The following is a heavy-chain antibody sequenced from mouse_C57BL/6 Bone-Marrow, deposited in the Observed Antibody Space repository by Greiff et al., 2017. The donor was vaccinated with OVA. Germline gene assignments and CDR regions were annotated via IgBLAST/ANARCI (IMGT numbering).Heavy chain of an antibody. CDR2: INPYNGGT. CDR1: GYTFTDYY. V-gene: IGHV1-19*01. D-gene: IGHD1-1*01. Sequence: EVQVVESGPVLVKPGASVKMSCKASGYTFTDYYMNWVKQSHGKSLEWIGVINPYNGGTSYNQKFKGKATLTVDKSSSTAYMELNSLTSEDSAVYYCAREDYYYGSSYGYFDVWGTGTTVTVSS. J-gene: IGHJ1*03. CDR3: AREDYYYGSSYGYFDV.